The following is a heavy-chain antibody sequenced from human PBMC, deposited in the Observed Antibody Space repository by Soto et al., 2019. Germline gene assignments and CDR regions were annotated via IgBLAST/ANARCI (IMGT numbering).Heavy chain of an antibody. J-gene: IGHJ4*02. CDR1: GGSISSYY. Sequence: QVQLQESGPGLVKPSETLSLTCTVSGGSISSYYWSWIRQPPGKGLEWIGYIYYSGSTNYNPSLKSRVTISVDTSKNQFSLKLSSVTAADTAVYYCARQRVEMVTITFDYWGQGTLVTVSS. CDR2: IYYSGST. CDR3: ARQRVEMVTITFDY. D-gene: IGHD5-18*01. V-gene: IGHV4-59*08.